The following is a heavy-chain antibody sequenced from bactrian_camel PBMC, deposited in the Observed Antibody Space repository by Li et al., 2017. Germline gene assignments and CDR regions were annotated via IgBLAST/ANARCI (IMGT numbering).Heavy chain of an antibody. CDR1: GFTFSSYA. CDR3: AAAITTFCPSVVHSIAYKHFGY. V-gene: IGHV3S31*01. J-gene: IGHJ6*01. CDR2: ISSGGGNI. D-gene: IGHD2*01. Sequence: VQLVESGGGSVQAGGSLRLSCVDPGFTFSSYAMSWIRQAPGKGLEWVSSISSGGGNIYYADSVKGRFTISQDNAKNTLYLQMNSLKPEDSAMYYCAAAITTFCPSVVHSIAYKHFGYWGQGTQVTVS.